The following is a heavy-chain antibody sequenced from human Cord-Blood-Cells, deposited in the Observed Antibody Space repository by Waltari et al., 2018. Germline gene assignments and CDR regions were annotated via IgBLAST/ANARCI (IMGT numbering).Heavy chain of an antibody. J-gene: IGHJ6*02. CDR2: IYYSGST. CDR1: GGSISSSSYY. V-gene: IGHV4-39*01. Sequence: QLQLQESGPGLVKPPETLSLTCTVYGGSISSSSYYWGWIRQPPGKGLEWIGSIYYSGSTYYNPSLKSRVTISVDTSKNQFSLKLSSVTAADTAVYYCARYGSGSSYYYYYGMDVWGQGTTVTVSS. D-gene: IGHD3-10*01. CDR3: ARYGSGSSYYYYYGMDV.